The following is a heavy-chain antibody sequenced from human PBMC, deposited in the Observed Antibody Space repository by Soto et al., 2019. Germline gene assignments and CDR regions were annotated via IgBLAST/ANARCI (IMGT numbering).Heavy chain of an antibody. CDR2: IHYSGST. CDR1: GGSISSNNYY. D-gene: IGHD3-3*01. Sequence: PSETLSLTCSVSGGSISSNNYYWGWIRQPPGQGLEWIGSIHYSGSTYDSPSLKSRVAMSIDTSKNQFSLKLRIVAAADTAVYFCGRMYYDRNGYYWFDPWGQGTLVTVSS. J-gene: IGHJ5*02. CDR3: GRMYYDRNGYYWFDP. V-gene: IGHV4-39*01.